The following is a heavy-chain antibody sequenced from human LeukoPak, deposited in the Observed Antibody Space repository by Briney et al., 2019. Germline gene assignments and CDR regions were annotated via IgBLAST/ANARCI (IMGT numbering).Heavy chain of an antibody. CDR3: AKGIPADY. CDR1: GFTFSNYG. J-gene: IGHJ4*02. V-gene: IGHV3-30*18. CDR2: ISYDGSNK. D-gene: IGHD2-2*01. Sequence: GGSLRLSCAASGFTFSNYGMHWVRQAPGKGLEWVAIISYDGSNKYYADSEKGRFTISRDNSKNTLYLQMDSLRAEDTAIYYCAKGIPADYWGQGTLVTVSS.